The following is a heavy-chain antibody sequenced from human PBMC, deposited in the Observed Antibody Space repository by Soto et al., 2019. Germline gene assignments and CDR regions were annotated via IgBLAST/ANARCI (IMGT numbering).Heavy chain of an antibody. CDR3: ARGGHAVVVTAALDY. CDR1: GDTFTDYY. CDR2: VNPSGGHT. Sequence: QVQLMQSGAEVKKPGASVKVSCKASGDTFTDYYIHWVRQAPGQGLEWVGTVNPSGGHTTYAQDVTGRVPMTSETPTSTLYMELTSLTSDVTAIYDCARGGHAVVVTAALDYWGQGTLVTVSS. J-gene: IGHJ4*02. D-gene: IGHD2-21*02. V-gene: IGHV1-46*01.